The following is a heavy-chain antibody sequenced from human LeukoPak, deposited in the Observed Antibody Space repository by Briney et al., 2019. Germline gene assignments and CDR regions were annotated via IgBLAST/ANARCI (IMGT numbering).Heavy chain of an antibody. V-gene: IGHV3-7*04. CDR3: ARGIDEWLYLNY. D-gene: IGHD3-3*01. CDR2: MNRDGSEV. CDR1: GFPFAPFW. J-gene: IGHJ4*02. Sequence: GGSLRLSCAASGFPFAPFWMTWVRQAPGKGPKFVATMNRDGSEVAYGNSVRGRFTISRDNAKNSLYLQMYSLRGEDTAVYYCARGIDEWLYLNYWGQGALVTVSS.